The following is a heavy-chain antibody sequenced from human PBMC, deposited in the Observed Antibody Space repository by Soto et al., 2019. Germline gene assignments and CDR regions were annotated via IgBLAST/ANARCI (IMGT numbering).Heavy chain of an antibody. J-gene: IGHJ5*02. D-gene: IGHD6-6*01. CDR2: TYYRSKWYN. CDR1: GDSVSSNSAA. V-gene: IGHV6-1*01. Sequence: SQTLSLTCAISGDSVSSNSAAWNWIRQSPSRGLEWLGRTYYRSKWYNDYAVSVKSRITINPDTSKNQFSLQLNSVTPEDTAVYSCPRDWSIAARSGVRFDPWGQGTLVTVSS. CDR3: PRDWSIAARSGVRFDP.